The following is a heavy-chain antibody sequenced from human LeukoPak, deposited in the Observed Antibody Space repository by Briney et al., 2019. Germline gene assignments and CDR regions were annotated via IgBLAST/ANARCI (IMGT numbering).Heavy chain of an antibody. CDR1: GFSFTDYP. Sequence: GGSLRLSCATSGFSFTDYPMNWVRQAPGKGLEWVSNIRTSAEGANYAYYADSVKGRVTISRDDAKNTLYLQMNSLRAEDTAVYYCARAMRDGGDYGDYVVDYWGQGTLVTVSS. CDR2: IRTSAEGANYA. J-gene: IGHJ4*02. D-gene: IGHD4-17*01. V-gene: IGHV3-21*05. CDR3: ARAMRDGGDYGDYVVDY.